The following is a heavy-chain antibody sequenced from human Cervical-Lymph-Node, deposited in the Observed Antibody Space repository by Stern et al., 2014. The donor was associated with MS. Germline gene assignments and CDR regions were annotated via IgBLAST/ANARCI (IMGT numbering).Heavy chain of an antibody. CDR2: ISHSGST. J-gene: IGHJ4*02. Sequence: QMQLVQSGPGLVKVSETLSLTCTVSGASVSSHSWGWLRQSPGKGLEWIGNISHSGSTTYNPSLKSRLTISLDTAKNQFSLTLSHVTAADAAVYYCARQRDVLISSWGQGTLVTVSS. CDR3: ARQRDVLISS. CDR1: GASVSSHS. V-gene: IGHV4-59*02. D-gene: IGHD6-25*01.